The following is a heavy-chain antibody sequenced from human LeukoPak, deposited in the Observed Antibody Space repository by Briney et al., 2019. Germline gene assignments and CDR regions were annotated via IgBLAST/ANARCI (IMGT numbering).Heavy chain of an antibody. CDR3: ARGLKTATKSGYCSGGSCRTHYYGMDV. J-gene: IGHJ6*04. Sequence: SETLSLTCAVYGGSFSGYYWSWIRQPPGKGLEWIGEINHSGSTNYNPSLKSQVTISVDTSKNQFSLKLSSVTAADTAVYYCARGLKTATKSGYCSGGSCRTHYYGMDVWGKGTTVTVSS. D-gene: IGHD2-15*01. CDR2: INHSGST. CDR1: GGSFSGYY. V-gene: IGHV4-34*01.